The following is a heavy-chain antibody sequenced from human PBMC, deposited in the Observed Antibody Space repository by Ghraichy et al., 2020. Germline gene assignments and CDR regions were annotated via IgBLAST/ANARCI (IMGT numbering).Heavy chain of an antibody. V-gene: IGHV3-23*01. CDR1: GFTFDSYA. CDR2: ISGTGAST. J-gene: IGHJ6*02. CDR3: AKGLGSSSWDFYYYAMDV. D-gene: IGHD6-13*01. Sequence: GSLRLSCAASGFTFDSYAMSWVRQSPGKGLVWVSAISGTGASTYYADSVKGRFTISRDNSKNTLYLQMNSLRAEDTAVYYCAKGLGSSSWDFYYYAMDVWGQGTTVTVSS.